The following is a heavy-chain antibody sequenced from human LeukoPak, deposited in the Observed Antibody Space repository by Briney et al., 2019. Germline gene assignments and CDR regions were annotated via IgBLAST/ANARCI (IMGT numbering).Heavy chain of an antibody. V-gene: IGHV3-30*02. CDR2: IRYDGSNK. CDR3: AKDWVNYSGNSDN. D-gene: IGHD4-23*01. Sequence: GGSLRLPCAASGFTFSSYGMHWVRQAPGKGLEWVAFIRYDGSNKYYADSVKGRFTISRDNSKNTLYLQMNSLRAEDTAVYYCAKDWVNYSGNSDNWGQGTLVTVSS. J-gene: IGHJ4*02. CDR1: GFTFSSYG.